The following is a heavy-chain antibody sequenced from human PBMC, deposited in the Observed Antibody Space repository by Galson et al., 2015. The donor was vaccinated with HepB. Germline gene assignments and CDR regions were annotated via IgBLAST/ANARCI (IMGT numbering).Heavy chain of an antibody. CDR2: IRSKAYGGTT. V-gene: IGHV3-49*03. CDR1: GFTFGDYA. D-gene: IGHD3-10*01. CDR3: TRRKWFGELSTFDY. J-gene: IGHJ4*02. Sequence: SLRLSCAASGFTFGDYAMSWFRQAPGKGLEWVGFIRSKAYGGTTEYAASVRGRFTISRDDSKSIAYLQMNSLKTEDTAVYYCTRRKWFGELSTFDYWGQGTLVTVSS.